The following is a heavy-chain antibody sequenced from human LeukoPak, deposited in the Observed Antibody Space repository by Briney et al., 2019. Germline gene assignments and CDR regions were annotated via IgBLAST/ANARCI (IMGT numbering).Heavy chain of an antibody. CDR3: ATRPGGSTWYGVFDY. Sequence: SETLSLTCSVSGDSMSNHYWSWIRQPPGEGLEWIGYIYYSGTTYYNPSLKRRVTISLDTSKNQFSLKLSSVTAADTALYYCATRPGGSTWYGVFDYWSPGTLVTVSS. CDR1: GDSMSNHY. D-gene: IGHD6-13*01. J-gene: IGHJ4*02. CDR2: IYYSGTT. V-gene: IGHV4-59*11.